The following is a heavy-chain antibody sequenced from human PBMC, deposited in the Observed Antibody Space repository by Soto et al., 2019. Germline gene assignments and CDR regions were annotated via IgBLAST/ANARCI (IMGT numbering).Heavy chain of an antibody. CDR2: IYYSGST. CDR1: GGSISSYY. CDR3: ASLRSYYYDFWSGHDY. D-gene: IGHD3-3*01. J-gene: IGHJ4*02. V-gene: IGHV4-59*08. Sequence: SETLSLTCTVSGGSISSYYWSWIRQPPGKGLEWIGYIYYSGSTNYNPSLKSRVTISVDTSKNQFSLKLSSVTAADTAVYYCASLRSYYYDFWSGHDYWGQGNLVTVSS.